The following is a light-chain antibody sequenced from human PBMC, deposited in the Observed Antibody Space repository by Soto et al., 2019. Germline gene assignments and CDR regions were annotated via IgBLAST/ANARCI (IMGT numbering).Light chain of an antibody. CDR1: QSVSTNS. Sequence: EIVLTQSPDTLSLSPGERATLSCRASQSVSTNSLAWYQQRPGQAPRPLIYGASSRATGTPDRFSGSGSGTDFTLIISRLEPEDFAVYYCQQYGSSELTFXGGTKADIK. CDR3: QQYGSSELT. V-gene: IGKV3-20*01. CDR2: GAS. J-gene: IGKJ4*01.